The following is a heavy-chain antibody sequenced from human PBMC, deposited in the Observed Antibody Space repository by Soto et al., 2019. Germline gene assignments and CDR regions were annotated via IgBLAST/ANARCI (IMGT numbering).Heavy chain of an antibody. CDR3: ARETIYCSGGSCYDAFDI. J-gene: IGHJ3*02. CDR1: GYTFTSYD. CDR2: MNPNSGHT. D-gene: IGHD2-15*01. V-gene: IGHV1-8*01. Sequence: ASVKVSCKASGYTFTSYDINWVGQATGQGLEWMGWMNPNSGHTGYAQKFQGRVTMTRNTSISTAYMELSSLRSEDTAVYYCARETIYCSGGSCYDAFDIWGQGTMVTVSS.